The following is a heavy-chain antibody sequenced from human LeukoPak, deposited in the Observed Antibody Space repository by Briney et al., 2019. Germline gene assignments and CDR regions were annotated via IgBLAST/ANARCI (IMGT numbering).Heavy chain of an antibody. CDR2: IFYSGTT. CDR3: ARRKGSYYGSAFDY. V-gene: IGHV4-59*12. Sequence: TSETLSLTCTVSGGSISSYYWSWIRQPPGKGLEWIGFIFYSGTTNYNPSLKSRVTISVDTSKNQFSLKLSSVTAADTAVYYCARRKGSYYGSAFDYWGQGTLVTVSS. CDR1: GGSISSYY. J-gene: IGHJ4*02. D-gene: IGHD3-10*01.